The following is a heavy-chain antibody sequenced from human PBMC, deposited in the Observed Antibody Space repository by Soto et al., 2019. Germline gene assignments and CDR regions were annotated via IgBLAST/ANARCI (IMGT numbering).Heavy chain of an antibody. Sequence: SETLSLTCTVSGGSVSRGSYYWSWIRQPPGKGLEWIGYIYYSGSTNYNPSLKSRVTISVDTSKNQFSLKLSSVTAADTAVYYCARGSLEGYYGSGSYYKGPYYYYYGMDVWGQGTTVTVSS. CDR1: GGSVSRGSYY. D-gene: IGHD3-10*01. CDR3: ARGSLEGYYGSGSYYKGPYYYYYGMDV. CDR2: IYYSGST. V-gene: IGHV4-61*01. J-gene: IGHJ6*02.